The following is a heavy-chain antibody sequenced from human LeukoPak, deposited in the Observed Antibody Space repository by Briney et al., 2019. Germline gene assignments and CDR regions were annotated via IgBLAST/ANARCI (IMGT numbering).Heavy chain of an antibody. D-gene: IGHD2-15*01. CDR2: IYHSGST. Sequence: GSLRLSCAASGFTFSSYGMSWVRQAPGKGLEWIGSIYHSGSTYYNPSLKGRVTISVDTSNDRFSLKLRSVTAAGTAVYSCSSWQLLLPSYCYYYYTDVLGKGTTVTITS. CDR3: SSWQLLLPSYCYYYYTDV. V-gene: IGHV4-38-2*01. J-gene: IGHJ6*03. CDR1: GFTFSSYG.